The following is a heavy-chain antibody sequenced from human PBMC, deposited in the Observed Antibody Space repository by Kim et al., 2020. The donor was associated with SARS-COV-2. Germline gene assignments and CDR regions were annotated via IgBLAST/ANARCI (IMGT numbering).Heavy chain of an antibody. CDR2: IRSKAYGGTT. CDR1: GFTFGDYA. V-gene: IGHV3-49*03. D-gene: IGHD5-12*01. Sequence: GGSLRLSCTASGFTFGDYAMSWFRQAPGKGLEWVGFIRSKAYGGTTEYAASVKGRFTISRDESKSIAYLQMNSLKTEDTAVYYCTRVQAKRGWLQSQDLWMDYWGQGTLVTVSS. J-gene: IGHJ4*02. CDR3: TRVQAKRGWLQSQDLWMDY.